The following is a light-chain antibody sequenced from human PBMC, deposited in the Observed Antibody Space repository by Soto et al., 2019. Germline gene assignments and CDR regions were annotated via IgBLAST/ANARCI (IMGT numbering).Light chain of an antibody. J-gene: IGLJ1*01. CDR1: SSNIGSNT. V-gene: IGLV1-44*01. Sequence: QSVLTQPPLASGTPGQRVTISCSGSSSNIGSNTVSWYQQLPQRAPKLLIFSNNQRPSGVPDRFSGSKSGTSASLAIGGLQSEDEPDYYCATWADGLNSYVFGTGTKLTAL. CDR2: SNN. CDR3: ATWADGLNSYV.